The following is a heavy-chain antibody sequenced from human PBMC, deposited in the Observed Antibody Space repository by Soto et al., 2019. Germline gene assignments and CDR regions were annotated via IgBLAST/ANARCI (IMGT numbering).Heavy chain of an antibody. CDR3: ARDSGRSEGGFDP. CDR2: INSNGGST. CDR1: GLTFSTYG. D-gene: IGHD1-26*01. V-gene: IGHV3-64*01. Sequence: GGSLRLSCTASGLTFSTYGMHWVRQAPGKGLDYVSGINSNGGSTYYANSVKGRFTVSRDNSKNTLYLQMGSLRDEDMAVYYCARDSGRSEGGFDPWGQGTRVTVS. J-gene: IGHJ5*02.